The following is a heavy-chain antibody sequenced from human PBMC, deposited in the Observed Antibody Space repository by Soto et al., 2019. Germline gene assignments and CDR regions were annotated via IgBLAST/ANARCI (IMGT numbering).Heavy chain of an antibody. CDR2: IGYDGSNK. CDR3: ARSLSYCSSTSCYKGGLPWFDP. J-gene: IGHJ5*02. Sequence: GGSLRLSCAASGFTFSSYGMHWVRQAPGKGLEWVAVIGYDGSNKYYADSVKGRFTISRDNSKNTLYLQMNSLRAEDTAVYYCARSLSYCSSTSCYKGGLPWFDPWGQGTLVTVSS. CDR1: GFTFSSYG. V-gene: IGHV3-33*01. D-gene: IGHD2-2*01.